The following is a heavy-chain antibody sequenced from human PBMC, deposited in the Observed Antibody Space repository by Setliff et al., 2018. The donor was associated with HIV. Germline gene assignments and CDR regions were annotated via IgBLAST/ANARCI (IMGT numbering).Heavy chain of an antibody. CDR3: HSGYDTEEQSYFDY. J-gene: IGHJ4*02. V-gene: IGHV3-74*01. Sequence: GGSLRLSCAASGFTFGRYWMHWVRQDPGKGLVWVARVNSDGSSKTYADSVKDRCTISRDNAKNTLYLQMNSLRAEDTGVYYCHSGYDTEEQSYFDYWGQGTLVTVSS. CDR1: GFTFGRYW. D-gene: IGHD5-12*01. CDR2: VNSDGSSK.